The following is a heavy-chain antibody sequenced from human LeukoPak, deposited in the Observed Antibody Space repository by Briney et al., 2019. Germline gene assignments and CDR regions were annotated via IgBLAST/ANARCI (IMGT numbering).Heavy chain of an antibody. CDR2: IIEDGSEK. CDR3: ARVAYCSSATCYRAFDY. D-gene: IGHD2-2*01. Sequence: GGSLRLSCAASGFTFSNYWMSWVRQAPGKGLEWVANIIEDGSEKNYVDFVKGRFTISRDNAKNMQYLQMNSLRAEDTAVYYCARVAYCSSATCYRAFDYWGQGTMVTVSS. V-gene: IGHV3-7*01. CDR1: GFTFSNYW. J-gene: IGHJ3*01.